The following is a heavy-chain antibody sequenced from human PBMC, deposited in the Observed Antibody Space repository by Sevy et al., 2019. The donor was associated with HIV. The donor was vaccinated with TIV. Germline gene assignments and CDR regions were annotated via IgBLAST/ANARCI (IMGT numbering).Heavy chain of an antibody. Sequence: ASVKVSCKASGYTFTSYGITWVRQAPGQGLEWMGWISAHNGNTHYAQNFQDRVTMTTDTSTSTVYMELRILRSDDTAVYYCARDLAIAVAAPDYWGQGTLVTVSS. CDR3: ARDLAIAVAAPDY. D-gene: IGHD6-19*01. V-gene: IGHV1-18*04. J-gene: IGHJ4*02. CDR1: GYTFTSYG. CDR2: ISAHNGNT.